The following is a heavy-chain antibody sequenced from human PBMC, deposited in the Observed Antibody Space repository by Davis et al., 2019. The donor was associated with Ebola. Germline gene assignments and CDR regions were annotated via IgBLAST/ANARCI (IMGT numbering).Heavy chain of an antibody. V-gene: IGHV4-39*07. CDR1: GGSISSSSYY. CDR2: IYYSGST. CDR3: ARLGYDFWSGYYGGNWFDP. D-gene: IGHD3-3*01. Sequence: SETLSLTCTVSGGSISSSSYYWGWIRQPPGKGLEWIGSIYYSGSTNYNPSLKSRVTISVDTSKNQFSLKLSSVTAADTAVYYCARLGYDFWSGYYGGNWFDPWGQGTLVTVSS. J-gene: IGHJ5*02.